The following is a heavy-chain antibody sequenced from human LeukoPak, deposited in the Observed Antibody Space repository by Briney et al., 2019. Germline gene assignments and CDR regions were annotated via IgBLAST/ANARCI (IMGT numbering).Heavy chain of an antibody. D-gene: IGHD4-23*01. CDR1: GFTLSSYG. Sequence: GGSLRLSCAASGFTLSSYGMHWVRQAPGKGLEWVAFIRYDGSNKYYADSVKGRFTISRDNSKNTLYLQMNSLRAEGTAVYYCAKDRTTTVVPEYFQHWGQGTLVTVSS. J-gene: IGHJ1*01. V-gene: IGHV3-30*02. CDR3: AKDRTTTVVPEYFQH. CDR2: IRYDGSNK.